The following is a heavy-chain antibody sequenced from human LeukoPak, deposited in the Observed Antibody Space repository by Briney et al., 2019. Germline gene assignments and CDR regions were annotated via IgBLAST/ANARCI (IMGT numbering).Heavy chain of an antibody. D-gene: IGHD7-27*01. V-gene: IGHV3-48*02. CDR3: AREDDSWGPNNLDL. CDR2: IDTKSSVI. CDR1: AFTFSDHS. J-gene: IGHJ3*01. Sequence: GGAVRLSCAASAFTFSDHSMSWVRQAPGKGLEWISYIDTKSSVIYYGDSVMGRFTISRDNAKNSQYLQMNSLRDEDTAMYYCAREDDSWGPNNLDLWGQGTMVT.